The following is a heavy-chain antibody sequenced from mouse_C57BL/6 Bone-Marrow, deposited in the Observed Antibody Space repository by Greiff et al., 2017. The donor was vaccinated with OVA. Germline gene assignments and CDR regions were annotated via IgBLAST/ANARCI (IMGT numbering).Heavy chain of an antibody. CDR1: GFNIKDYY. V-gene: IGHV14-4*01. Sequence: EVQLQQSGAELVKPGASVKLSCTASGFNIKDYYMHWVKQRTEQGLEWIGWIDHENGDTEYASKFQGKATITADTSSNTAYLQLSILTSEDTAVYYCTTGGPYAMDYWGQGTSVTVSS. CDR3: TTGGPYAMDY. J-gene: IGHJ4*01. CDR2: IDHENGDT.